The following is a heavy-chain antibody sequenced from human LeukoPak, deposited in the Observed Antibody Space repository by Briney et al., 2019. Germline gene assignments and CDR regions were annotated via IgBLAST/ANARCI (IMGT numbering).Heavy chain of an antibody. CDR3: ARGHPTMCYFDY. CDR1: GGTFSSYA. Sequence: GASVKVSCKASGGTFSSYAISWVRQAPGQGLEWMGRIIPILGIANYAQKFQGRVTITADKSTSTAYMELSSLRSEDTAVYYCARGHPTMCYFDYWGQGTLVTVSS. J-gene: IGHJ4*02. V-gene: IGHV1-69*04. CDR2: IIPILGIA. D-gene: IGHD3-10*02.